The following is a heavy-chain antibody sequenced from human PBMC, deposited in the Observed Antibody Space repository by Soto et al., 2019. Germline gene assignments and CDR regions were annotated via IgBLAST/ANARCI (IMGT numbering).Heavy chain of an antibody. CDR1: GGSVSNSNYY. CDR3: VSQRTSVLTQAYFDY. V-gene: IGHV4-39*01. D-gene: IGHD2-8*01. CDR2: VYYRGRS. Sequence: SETLSLTCTVSGGSVSNSNYYWGWIRQSPGKGLEWIGSVYYRGRSYSKSSVKSRVTISVDTSKNQFSLNLNSVTASDTAVYYCVSQRTSVLTQAYFDYWGPGALVTVSS. J-gene: IGHJ4*02.